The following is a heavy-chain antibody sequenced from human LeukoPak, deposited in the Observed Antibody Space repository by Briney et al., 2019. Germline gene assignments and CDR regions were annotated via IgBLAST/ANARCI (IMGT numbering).Heavy chain of an antibody. V-gene: IGHV5-51*01. D-gene: IGHD3-10*01. CDR2: IYPGDSDT. CDR3: ARDLLLWFGELSEDSY. Sequence: GESLKISCKGSGYSFTSYWIGWVRQMPGKGLEWMGIIYPGDSDTRYSPSFQGQVTISADKSISTAYLQWSSLKASDTAMYYCARDLLLWFGELSEDSYWGQGTLVTVSS. CDR1: GYSFTSYW. J-gene: IGHJ4*02.